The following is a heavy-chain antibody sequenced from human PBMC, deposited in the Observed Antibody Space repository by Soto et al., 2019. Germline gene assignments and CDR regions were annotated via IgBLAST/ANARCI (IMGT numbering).Heavy chain of an antibody. Sequence: QVQLQESGPGLVKPSQTLSLTCTVSGGSISSGGYYWSWIRQHPGKGLEWIGYIYYSGSTYYNPSLQGRVTISVDTSTTQFSLKLSSVTAADTAVYYCARRDGDGYNAFDYWGQGTLVTVSS. D-gene: IGHD5-12*01. J-gene: IGHJ4*02. CDR3: ARRDGDGYNAFDY. CDR1: GGSISSGGYY. V-gene: IGHV4-31*03. CDR2: IYYSGST.